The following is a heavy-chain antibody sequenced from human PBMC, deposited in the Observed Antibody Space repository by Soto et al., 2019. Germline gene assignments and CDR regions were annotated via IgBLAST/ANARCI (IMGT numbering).Heavy chain of an antibody. J-gene: IGHJ5*01. CDR2: INSSRSTI. Sequence: EVQLVESGGGLVQPGGSLRLSCAASGFTVSSYSMNWVRQAPGKGLEWVSYINSSRSTIYYAASVKGRFTISRDNAKNALSLQMHSLRAEDTAVYYCEREGHGSSTTCYGKVWFDSWGQGTLVTVSS. D-gene: IGHD2-2*01. V-gene: IGHV3-48*01. CDR1: GFTVSSYS. CDR3: EREGHGSSTTCYGKVWFDS.